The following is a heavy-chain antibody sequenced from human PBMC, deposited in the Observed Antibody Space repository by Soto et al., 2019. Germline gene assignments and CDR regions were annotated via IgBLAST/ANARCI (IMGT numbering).Heavy chain of an antibody. CDR1: GFSLSTSGVD. V-gene: IGHV2-5*02. Sequence: QITLKESGPTLVKPTQTLTLTCTFSGFSLSTSGVDVGWIRQPPGKALEWLALIYWDDDNRYSPSLKSRLTITKEPCKNGVVLTMTNMDPLDTATYYCAHRRPYSNSPEYFFDYWGQGTLVTVS. D-gene: IGHD6-6*01. J-gene: IGHJ4*02. CDR2: IYWDDDN. CDR3: AHRRPYSNSPEYFFDY.